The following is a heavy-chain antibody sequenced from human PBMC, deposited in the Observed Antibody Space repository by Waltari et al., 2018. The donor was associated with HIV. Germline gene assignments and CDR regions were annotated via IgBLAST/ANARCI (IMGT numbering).Heavy chain of an antibody. Sequence: QVQLQESGPGLVKPSETLSLPCTVSGDAVSSGSFYWSWMRQPPGKGLEGLGNTYHSGRTSYNPSLKSRVTISIDASKNQFSLKLRSVTAADTAVYYCARVIAAAGLRFDSWGQGTLVTVSS. CDR2: TYHSGRT. CDR1: GDAVSSGSFY. D-gene: IGHD6-13*01. V-gene: IGHV4-61*01. CDR3: ARVIAAAGLRFDS. J-gene: IGHJ4*02.